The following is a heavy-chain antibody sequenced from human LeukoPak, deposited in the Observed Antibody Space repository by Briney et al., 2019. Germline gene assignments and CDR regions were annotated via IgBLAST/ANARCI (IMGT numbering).Heavy chain of an antibody. CDR2: ISYDGSNK. D-gene: IGHD6-13*01. Sequence: PGGSLRLSCAASGFTFSSYGMHWVRQAPGKGLEWVAVISYDGSNKYYADSVKGRFTISRDNSKNTLYLQMNSLGAEDTAVYYCAKGYSSSSGWFDPWGQGTLVTVSS. CDR1: GFTFSSYG. V-gene: IGHV3-30*18. CDR3: AKGYSSSSGWFDP. J-gene: IGHJ5*02.